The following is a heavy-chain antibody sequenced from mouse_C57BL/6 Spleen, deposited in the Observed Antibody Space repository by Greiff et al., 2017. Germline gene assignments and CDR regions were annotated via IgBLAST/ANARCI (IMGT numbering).Heavy chain of an antibody. CDR1: GYAFSSSW. Sequence: VKLQESGPELVKPGASVKISCKASGYAFSSSWMNWVKQRPGKGLEWIGRIYPGDGDTNYNGKFKGKATLTADKSSSTAYMQLSSLTSEDSAVYFCARSDYDGGGFAYWGQGTLVTVSA. CDR2: IYPGDGDT. V-gene: IGHV1-82*01. CDR3: ARSDYDGGGFAY. J-gene: IGHJ3*01. D-gene: IGHD2-4*01.